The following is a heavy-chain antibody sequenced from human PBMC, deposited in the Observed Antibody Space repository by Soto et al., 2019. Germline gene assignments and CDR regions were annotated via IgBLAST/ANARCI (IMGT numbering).Heavy chain of an antibody. D-gene: IGHD3-10*02. CDR2: ISGSGGST. Sequence: GESRKISCAASGFTFSSYAMSWVRQAPGKGLEWVSAISGSGGSTYYADSVKGRFTISRDNSKNTLYLQMNSLRAEDTAVYYCAKDGITMSSTSFFDYWGQGTLVTVSS. CDR1: GFTFSSYA. CDR3: AKDGITMSSTSFFDY. V-gene: IGHV3-23*01. J-gene: IGHJ4*02.